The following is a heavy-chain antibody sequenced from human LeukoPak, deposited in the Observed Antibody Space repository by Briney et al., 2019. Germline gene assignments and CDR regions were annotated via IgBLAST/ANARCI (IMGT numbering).Heavy chain of an antibody. J-gene: IGHJ6*02. D-gene: IGHD1-26*01. CDR3: ATLVGAALAPDYYGMDV. V-gene: IGHV1-69*13. CDR2: IIPIFGTA. CDR1: GGTFSSYA. Sequence: GASVKVSCKASGGTFSSYAISWVRQAPGQGLEWMGGIIPIFGTANYAQKFQGRVTITADESTSTAYMELSSLRSEDTAVYYCATLVGAALAPDYYGMDVWGQGTTVTVSS.